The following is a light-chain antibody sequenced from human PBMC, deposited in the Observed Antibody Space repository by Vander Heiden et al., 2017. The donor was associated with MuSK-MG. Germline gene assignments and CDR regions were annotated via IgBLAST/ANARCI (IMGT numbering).Light chain of an antibody. CDR3: QHHNSYPYT. V-gene: IGKV1-5*01. CDR1: QSISSW. Sequence: FPITKSPSTLSASVGDRVTITCRASQSISSWLAWYQQKPGKAPKLLIYDASSLESGVPSRFSGSGSGTEFTFTISSLQPDDFATYYCQHHNSYPYTLGQGTKLEIK. J-gene: IGKJ2*01. CDR2: DAS.